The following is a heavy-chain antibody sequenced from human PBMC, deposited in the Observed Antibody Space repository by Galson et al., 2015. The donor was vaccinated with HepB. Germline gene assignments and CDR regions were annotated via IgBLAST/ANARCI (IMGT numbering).Heavy chain of an antibody. Sequence: SVKVSCKASGYTFTGYYMHWVRQAPGQGLEWMGWINPNSGGTNYAQKFQGWVTMTRDTSISTAYMELSRLRSDDTAVYYCARQCIAARPCGMDVWGQGTTVTVSS. V-gene: IGHV1-2*04. J-gene: IGHJ6*02. CDR1: GYTFTGYY. CDR2: INPNSGGT. D-gene: IGHD6-6*01. CDR3: ARQCIAARPCGMDV.